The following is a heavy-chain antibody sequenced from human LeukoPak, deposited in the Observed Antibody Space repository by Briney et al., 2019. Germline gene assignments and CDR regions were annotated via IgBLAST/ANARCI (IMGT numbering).Heavy chain of an antibody. V-gene: IGHV4-38-2*01. Sequence: SETLSLTCAVSGYSISSGYYGGWIRQPPGKGLEWIGSIYHSGSTYYNPSLKSRVTISVDTSKNQFSLKLSSVTAADTAVYYCARRDAASDAFDIWGQGTMVTVSS. CDR3: ARRDAASDAFDI. CDR2: IYHSGST. CDR1: GYSISSGYY. D-gene: IGHD6-25*01. J-gene: IGHJ3*02.